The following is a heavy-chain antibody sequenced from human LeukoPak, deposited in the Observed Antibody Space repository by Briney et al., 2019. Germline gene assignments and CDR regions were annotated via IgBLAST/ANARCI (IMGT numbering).Heavy chain of an antibody. D-gene: IGHD3-22*01. V-gene: IGHV3-64D*06. Sequence: SAISTDGGGTYYADSVKGRFTISRDNSKDTLFLQMSSLRPEDTAVYYCVKRVAGSRGYDYWGQGTLVTVSS. CDR3: VKRVAGSRGYDY. J-gene: IGHJ4*02. CDR2: ISTDGGGT.